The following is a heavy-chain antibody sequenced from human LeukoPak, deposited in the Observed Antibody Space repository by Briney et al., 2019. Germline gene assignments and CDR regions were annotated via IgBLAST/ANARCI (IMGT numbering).Heavy chain of an antibody. CDR3: AKDKGTYDFWSGPQFDP. CDR2: ISGSGGST. D-gene: IGHD3-3*01. V-gene: IGHV3-23*01. Sequence: GGSLRLSCAASGFTFSSYAMSWVRQAPGKGLEWVSAISGSGGSTYYADSVKGRFTISRDNSKNTLYLQMNSLRAEDTAVYYCAKDKGTYDFWSGPQFDPWGQGTLVTVSS. CDR1: GFTFSSYA. J-gene: IGHJ5*02.